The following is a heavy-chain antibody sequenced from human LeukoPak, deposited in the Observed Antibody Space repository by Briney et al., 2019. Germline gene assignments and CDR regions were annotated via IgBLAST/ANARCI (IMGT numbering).Heavy chain of an antibody. CDR2: ISGSGGST. D-gene: IGHD3-10*02. CDR1: GFTFSSYA. J-gene: IGHJ4*02. Sequence: GGSLRLSCAASGFTFSSYAMSWVRQAPGKGLEWVSAISGSGGSTYYADSVKGRFTISRDNSKNTLFLQMSSLRAEDTAVYYCAKDLFSGRSGYNFDYWGLGTLSPSPQ. V-gene: IGHV3-23*01. CDR3: AKDLFSGRSGYNFDY.